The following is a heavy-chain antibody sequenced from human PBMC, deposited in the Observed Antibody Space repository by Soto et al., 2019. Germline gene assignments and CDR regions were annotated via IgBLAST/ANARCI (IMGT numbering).Heavy chain of an antibody. V-gene: IGHV3-53*01. J-gene: IGHJ5*02. D-gene: IGHD6-6*01. Sequence: LRLSCATSGLNVNINYVTWVRQAPGKGLEWLSIIHGGGNKFYSDSVKGRFTISRDTSKNTVYLQMSSLTVDDTAVYYCASGPTLAARLGWNYFDPWGQGTLVTVSS. CDR3: ASGPTLAARLGWNYFDP. CDR2: IHGGGNK. CDR1: GLNVNINY.